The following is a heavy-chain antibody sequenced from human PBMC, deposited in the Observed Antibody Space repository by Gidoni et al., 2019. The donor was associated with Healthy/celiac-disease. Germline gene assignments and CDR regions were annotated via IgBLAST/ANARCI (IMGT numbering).Heavy chain of an antibody. CDR2: INPNSGGT. Sequence: QVQLVQSGAEVKKPGASVKVSCKASGYTFPGYYMHWVRQAPGQGLEWMGWINPNSGGTNYAQKFQGWVTMTRDTSISTAYMELSRLRSDDTAVYYCARGNPITMIVVVRSYGMDVWGQGTTVTVSS. CDR3: ARGNPITMIVVVRSYGMDV. CDR1: GYTFPGYY. V-gene: IGHV1-2*04. D-gene: IGHD3-22*01. J-gene: IGHJ6*02.